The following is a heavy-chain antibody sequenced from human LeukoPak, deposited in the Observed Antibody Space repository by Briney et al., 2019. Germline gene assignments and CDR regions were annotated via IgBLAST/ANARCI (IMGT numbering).Heavy chain of an antibody. V-gene: IGHV5-51*01. Sequence: GESLKISCKGSGYSFTSYWIGWVRQMPGKGLEWMGIIYPGDSDTRYSPSFQGQVTISVDKSISTAYLQWSSLRASDTAMYYCARRKYYYDSSGYPRGYFDLWGRGTLVTVSS. D-gene: IGHD3-22*01. J-gene: IGHJ2*01. CDR1: GYSFTSYW. CDR2: IYPGDSDT. CDR3: ARRKYYYDSSGYPRGYFDL.